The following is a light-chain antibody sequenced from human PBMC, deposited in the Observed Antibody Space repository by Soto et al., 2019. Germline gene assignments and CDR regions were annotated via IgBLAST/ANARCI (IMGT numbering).Light chain of an antibody. CDR3: QTWDTGARVV. CDR2: LSSDGSH. V-gene: IGLV4-69*01. CDR1: SGHSSYA. J-gene: IGLJ2*01. Sequence: QSVLTQSPSASAPLGASVKLTCTLSSGHSSYAIAWHQQQPEKGPRYLMKLSSDGSHSKGDGIPDRFSGSSSGAERYLTISSLQPEDEADYYCQTWDTGARVVFGGGTKLTVL.